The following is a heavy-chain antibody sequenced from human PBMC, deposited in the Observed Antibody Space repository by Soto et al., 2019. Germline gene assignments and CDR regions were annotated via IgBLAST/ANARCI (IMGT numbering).Heavy chain of an antibody. CDR2: ISTHSGNT. J-gene: IGHJ3*01. CDR1: VFTSSG. CDR3: AREGILGLFDAYDL. V-gene: IGHV1-18*04. D-gene: IGHD3-3*01. Sequence: GASVKVSCKASVFTSSGISWVRQAPGQRLEWMGWISTHSGNTIYAQKFQGRVIMTTDTSTTTVYMELRSLRPDDTAVYLCAREGILGLFDAYDLWGQGTMVTVSS.